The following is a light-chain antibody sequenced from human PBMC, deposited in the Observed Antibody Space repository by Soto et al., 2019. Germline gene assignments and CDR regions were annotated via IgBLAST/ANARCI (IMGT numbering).Light chain of an antibody. CDR1: HDISDY. Sequence: DFQMTQSPSSLSASVGDRVPLTFPASHDISDYLNWYQQKPGKAPKLLIYDASNLETGVPSRFSGSGSGTDFTFTISNLQPEDIATYYCQHYDNFPITFGQGTRLEIK. V-gene: IGKV1-33*01. J-gene: IGKJ5*01. CDR2: DAS. CDR3: QHYDNFPIT.